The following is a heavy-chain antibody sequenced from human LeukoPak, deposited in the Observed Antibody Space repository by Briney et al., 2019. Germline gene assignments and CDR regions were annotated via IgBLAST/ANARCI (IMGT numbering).Heavy chain of an antibody. CDR1: GFTFSSYA. D-gene: IGHD6-13*01. CDR3: AKWVGHSRAYNWFDP. Sequence: GGSLRLSCAASGFTFSSYAMSRVRQAPGKGLEWVSAISGSGGSTYYADSEKGRFTISRDNSKNTLYLQMNSLRAEDTAVYYCAKWVGHSRAYNWFDPWGQGTLVTVSS. V-gene: IGHV3-23*01. CDR2: ISGSGGST. J-gene: IGHJ5*02.